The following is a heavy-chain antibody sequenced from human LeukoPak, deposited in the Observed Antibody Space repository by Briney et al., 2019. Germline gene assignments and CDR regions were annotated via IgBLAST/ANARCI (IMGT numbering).Heavy chain of an antibody. V-gene: IGHV4-34*01. D-gene: IGHD4-11*01. Sequence: SETLSLTCAVYGGSFSGYYWSWIRQPPGKGLEWIGEINHSGSTNYNPSLKSRVTISVDTSKNQFSLKLSSVTAADTAVYYCARGGRLPRLNWFDPWGQGTLVTVSS. CDR2: INHSGST. J-gene: IGHJ5*02. CDR3: ARGGRLPRLNWFDP. CDR1: GGSFSGYY.